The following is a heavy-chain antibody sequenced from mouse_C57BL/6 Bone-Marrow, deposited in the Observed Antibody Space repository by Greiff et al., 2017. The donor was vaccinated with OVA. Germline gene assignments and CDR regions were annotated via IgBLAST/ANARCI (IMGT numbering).Heavy chain of an antibody. CDR2: IYPGSGST. J-gene: IGHJ2*01. Sequence: QVQLQQPGAELVKPGASVKMSCKASGYTFTSYWIIWVKQRPGQGLEWIGDIYPGSGSTNYNEKFKSKATLTVDTSSSTAYMQLSSLTSEDSAVYYGARTYCGYDGVDYWGQGTTLTVSS. CDR3: ARTYCGYDGVDY. D-gene: IGHD2-9*01. V-gene: IGHV1-55*01. CDR1: GYTFTSYW.